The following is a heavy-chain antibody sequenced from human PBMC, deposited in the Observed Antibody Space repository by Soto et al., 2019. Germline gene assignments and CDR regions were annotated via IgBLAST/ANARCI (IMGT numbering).Heavy chain of an antibody. Sequence: SETLSLTCAVYGGSFSGYYWSWIRQPPGNGLEWIGEINHSGSTNYNPSLKSRVTISVDTSKNQFSLKLSSVTAADTAVYYCARAAGITIFGVVIGWRYGMDVWGQGTTVS. CDR2: INHSGST. D-gene: IGHD3-3*01. CDR3: ARAAGITIFGVVIGWRYGMDV. CDR1: GGSFSGYY. V-gene: IGHV4-34*01. J-gene: IGHJ6*02.